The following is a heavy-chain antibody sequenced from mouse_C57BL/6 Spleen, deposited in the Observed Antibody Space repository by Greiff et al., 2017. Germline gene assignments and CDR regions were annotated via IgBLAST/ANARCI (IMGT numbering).Heavy chain of an antibody. D-gene: IGHD1-1*01. V-gene: IGHV1-64*01. Sequence: QVQLQQPGAELVKPGASVKLSCKASGYTFTSYWMHWVKQRPGQGLEWIGMIHPNSGSTNYNEKFKSKATLTVDKSSSTAYMQLSSLTSEDSAVYYGARENYGSSYGFAYWGQGTLVTVSA. CDR3: ARENYGSSYGFAY. J-gene: IGHJ3*01. CDR2: IHPNSGST. CDR1: GYTFTSYW.